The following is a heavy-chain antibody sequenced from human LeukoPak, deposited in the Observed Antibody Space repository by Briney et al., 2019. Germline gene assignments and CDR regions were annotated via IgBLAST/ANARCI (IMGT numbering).Heavy chain of an antibody. Sequence: RASVKVSCEASGYTFTIYYMHWVPQAPGQGLEWTGIINPSGGSTSYAQKFQSRVTMTRDTSTSTGYMELSSLRSEDTAVYYCARGGNLGYCSSTSCLTNWFDPWGQGTLVTVSS. CDR1: GYTFTIYY. CDR3: ARGGNLGYCSSTSCLTNWFDP. CDR2: INPSGGST. D-gene: IGHD2-2*01. V-gene: IGHV1-46*03. J-gene: IGHJ5*02.